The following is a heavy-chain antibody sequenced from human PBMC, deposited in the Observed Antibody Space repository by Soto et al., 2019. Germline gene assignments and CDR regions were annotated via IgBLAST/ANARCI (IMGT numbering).Heavy chain of an antibody. CDR1: GYIFINYY. D-gene: IGHD3-3*01. V-gene: IGHV1-46*01. CDR2: INPSGGST. J-gene: IGHJ4*02. CDR3: ARVAWSGYNFDY. Sequence: GASVKVSCKASGYIFINYYIHWVRQAPGQGLEWMGTINPSGGSTYYSQKFQGRVTTTRDTSTTTVYMELTSLRSEDTAVYYCARVAWSGYNFDYWGQGTLVTVSS.